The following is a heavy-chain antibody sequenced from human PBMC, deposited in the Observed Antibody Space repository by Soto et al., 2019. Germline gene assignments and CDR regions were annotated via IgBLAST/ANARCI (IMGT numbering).Heavy chain of an antibody. V-gene: IGHV3-33*08. CDR3: ARDYSQPSTPWFDP. J-gene: IGHJ5*02. Sequence: PGGSLRLSCAASGFTFRSYRMNWVRQAPGKGLEWVAVIWYSGSNKYYADSVKGRFTISRDNSKNTLYLQMNSLRAEDTAVYYCARDYSQPSTPWFDPWGQGTLVTAPQ. CDR1: GFTFRSYR. CDR2: IWYSGSNK. D-gene: IGHD2-21*01.